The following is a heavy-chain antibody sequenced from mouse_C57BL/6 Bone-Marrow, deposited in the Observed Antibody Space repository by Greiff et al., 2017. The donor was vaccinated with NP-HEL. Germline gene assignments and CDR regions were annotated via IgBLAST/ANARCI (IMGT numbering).Heavy chain of an antibody. J-gene: IGHJ3*01. CDR1: GYTFTSYG. CDR2: IYPRSGNT. V-gene: IGHV1-81*01. Sequence: QVQLQQSGAELARPGASVKLSCKASGYTFTSYGISWVKQRPGQGLEWIGEIYPRSGNTYYNEKFKGKATLTADKSSSTAYMELRSLTSEDSAVYFCARFYSNHPFAYWGQGTLVTVSA. D-gene: IGHD2-5*01. CDR3: ARFYSNHPFAY.